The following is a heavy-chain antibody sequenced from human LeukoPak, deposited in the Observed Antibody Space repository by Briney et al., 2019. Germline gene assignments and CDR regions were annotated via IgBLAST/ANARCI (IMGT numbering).Heavy chain of an antibody. Sequence: GGSLRLSCAASEFTFSSYGMHWVRQAPGKGLEWVAVIWYDGSNKYYADSVKGRFTISRDNSKNTLYLQMNSLSAEDTAVYYCAREEAGYCSGGSCYGGAYDYWGQGTLVTVSS. CDR3: AREEAGYCSGGSCYGGAYDY. CDR2: IWYDGSNK. J-gene: IGHJ4*02. D-gene: IGHD2-15*01. CDR1: EFTFSSYG. V-gene: IGHV3-33*01.